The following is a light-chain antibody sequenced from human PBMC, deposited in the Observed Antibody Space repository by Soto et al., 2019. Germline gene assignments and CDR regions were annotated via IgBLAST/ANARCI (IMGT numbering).Light chain of an antibody. V-gene: IGKV3-15*01. CDR2: GAA. CDR1: QSVSSN. CDR3: QQYDNWPIT. Sequence: DIVMTQYPDTLSVSPGERATLSCRASQSVSSNLAWYQQKPGQAPSLLIYGAATRATGIPARFSGSGSGTEFTLTISSLQSEDFAVFYCQQYDNWPITFGQGTRLEI. J-gene: IGKJ5*01.